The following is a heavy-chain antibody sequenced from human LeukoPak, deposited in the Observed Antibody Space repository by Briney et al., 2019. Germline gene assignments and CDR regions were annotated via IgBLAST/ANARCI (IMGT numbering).Heavy chain of an antibody. CDR3: ARGRGYCSGGSCYPGDY. CDR1: GYTFTGYY. CDR2: INPNSGGT. Sequence: ASVKVSCKASGYTFTGYYMHWVRQAPGQGLEWMGWINPNSGGTNYAQKFQGRVTMTRDTSISTAYMELSSLRSEDTAVYYCARGRGYCSGGSCYPGDYWGQGTLVTVSS. J-gene: IGHJ4*02. D-gene: IGHD2-15*01. V-gene: IGHV1-2*02.